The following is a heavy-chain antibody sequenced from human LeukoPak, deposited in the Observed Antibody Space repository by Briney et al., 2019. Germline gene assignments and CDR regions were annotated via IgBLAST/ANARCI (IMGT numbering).Heavy chain of an antibody. V-gene: IGHV4-59*01. CDR1: GDSITTYY. Sequence: SETLSLTCTVSGDSITTYYWSWIRQPPGKGLEWIGYINYIGSTNYNPSLKNRVSIPADISKTQFTLRLRSVTAADTAVYFCARGVTAAASSWGQGTLVTVSS. D-gene: IGHD6-13*01. J-gene: IGHJ5*02. CDR2: INYIGST. CDR3: ARGVTAAASS.